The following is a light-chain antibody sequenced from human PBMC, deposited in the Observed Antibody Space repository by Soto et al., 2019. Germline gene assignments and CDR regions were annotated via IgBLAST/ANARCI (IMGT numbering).Light chain of an antibody. J-gene: IGLJ1*01. CDR1: SSNIGNNA. CDR2: YDD. CDR3: AAWDDSLNGYV. V-gene: IGLV1-36*01. Sequence: QSVLTQPPSVSEAPRQRVTISCSGSSSNIGNNAVNWYQQLPGKAPKLLIYYDDLLPSGVSDRFSGSKSGTSASLPISGLQSEDEADYYCAAWDDSLNGYVFGTGTKLTVL.